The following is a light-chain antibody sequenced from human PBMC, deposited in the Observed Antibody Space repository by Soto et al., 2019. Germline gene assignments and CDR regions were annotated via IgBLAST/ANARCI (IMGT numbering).Light chain of an antibody. CDR1: QSVSSY. J-gene: IGKJ4*01. V-gene: IGKV3-11*01. CDR3: QQRSNWPPFT. CDR2: DAS. Sequence: ILLTQSPATLSVSPGERATLSCRASQSVSSYLAWYQQKPGQAPRLLIYDASNRATGIPARFSGSGSGTDFTLTISSLEPEDFAVYYCQQRSNWPPFTFGGGTKVDIK.